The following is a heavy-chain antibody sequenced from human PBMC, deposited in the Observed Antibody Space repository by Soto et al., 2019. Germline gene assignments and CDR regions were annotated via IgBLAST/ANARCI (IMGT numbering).Heavy chain of an antibody. Sequence: GGSLRLSCAASGFTFSSYSMNWVRQAPGKGLECVSSISSSSSYIYYADSVKGRFTISRDNAKNSLYLQMNSLRAEDTAVYYCARVCIAAEPGLDYWGQGTLVTVSS. CDR3: ARVCIAAEPGLDY. CDR2: ISSSSSYI. V-gene: IGHV3-21*01. J-gene: IGHJ4*02. CDR1: GFTFSSYS. D-gene: IGHD6-13*01.